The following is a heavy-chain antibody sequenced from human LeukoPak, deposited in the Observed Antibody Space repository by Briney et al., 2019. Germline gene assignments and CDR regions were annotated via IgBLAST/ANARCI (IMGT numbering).Heavy chain of an antibody. CDR2: ISGSGGST. CDR1: GFTFSSYA. J-gene: IGHJ4*02. CDR3: AKRPYYDILTGYSYFDY. V-gene: IGHV3-23*01. Sequence: GGSLRLSCAASGFTFSSYAMSWVRQAPGKGLEWVLAISGSGGSTYYADSVKGRFTISRDNSKNTLYLQMNSLRAEDTAVYYCAKRPYYDILTGYSYFDYWGQGTLVTVSS. D-gene: IGHD3-9*01.